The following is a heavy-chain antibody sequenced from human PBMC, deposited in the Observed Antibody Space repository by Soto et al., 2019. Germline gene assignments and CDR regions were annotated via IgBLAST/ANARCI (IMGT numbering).Heavy chain of an antibody. J-gene: IGHJ6*02. CDR3: AGHYYDSSGYNYYYYYYGMDV. CDR1: GYTFTGYY. V-gene: IGHV1-2*02. CDR2: INPNSGGT. D-gene: IGHD3-22*01. Sequence: ASVKVSCKASGYTFTGYYMHWVRQAPGQGLEWMGWINPNSGGTNYAQKFQGRVTMTRDTSISTAYMELSRLRSDDTAVYYCAGHYYDSSGYNYYYYYYGMDVWGQGTTVTVSS.